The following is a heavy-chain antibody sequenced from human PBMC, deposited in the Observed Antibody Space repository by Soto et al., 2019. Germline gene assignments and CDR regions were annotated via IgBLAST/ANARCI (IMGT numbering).Heavy chain of an antibody. CDR2: INPNNGNT. CDR1: GYTFTSFG. Sequence: ASVKVSCKASGYTFTSFGLSWVRQAPGQGLEWMAWINPNNGNTTYAQKFQGRVTVTTDKSTSTAYMELRSLKSVDAAVYYCAREGPNMGFDYWGHGTLVTVSS. D-gene: IGHD3-10*01. V-gene: IGHV1-18*01. CDR3: AREGPNMGFDY. J-gene: IGHJ4*01.